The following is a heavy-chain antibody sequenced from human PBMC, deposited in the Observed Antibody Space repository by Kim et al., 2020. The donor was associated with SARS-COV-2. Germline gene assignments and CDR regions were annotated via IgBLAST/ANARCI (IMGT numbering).Heavy chain of an antibody. V-gene: IGHV3-72*01. CDR2: SRNKANSYTT. CDR1: GFTFSDHY. D-gene: IGHD3-22*01. CDR3: ARGYYDGSGGYYHDY. Sequence: GGSLRLSCAASGFTFSDHYMDWVRQVPGKGLEWVGRSRNKANSYTTEYAASVKGRFTVSRDDSKNSLYLQMNSLKTEDTAVYYCARGYYDGSGGYYHDYWGQGTLVTVSS. J-gene: IGHJ4*02.